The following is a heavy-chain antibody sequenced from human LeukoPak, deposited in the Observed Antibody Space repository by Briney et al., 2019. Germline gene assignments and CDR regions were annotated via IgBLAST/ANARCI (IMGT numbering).Heavy chain of an antibody. CDR1: GFTFSNAW. CDR3: TTDFRVVNLFDY. V-gene: IGHV3-15*01. J-gene: IGHJ4*02. Sequence: PGGSLRLSCAASGFTFSNAWMSWVRQAPGKGLEWVGRIKSKTDGGTADYAAPVKGRFTISRDDSKNTLYLQMNSLKTEDTAVYYCTTDFRVVNLFDYSGQGTLVTVSS. CDR2: IKSKTDGGTA. D-gene: IGHD3-3*01.